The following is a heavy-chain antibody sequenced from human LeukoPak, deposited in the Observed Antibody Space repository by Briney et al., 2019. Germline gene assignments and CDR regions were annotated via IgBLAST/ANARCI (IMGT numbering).Heavy chain of an antibody. CDR3: ARDQRWRFNFDY. CDR2: IKQDGSEK. V-gene: IGHV3-7*01. D-gene: IGHD4-23*01. J-gene: IGHJ4*02. Sequence: GGSLRLSCAASGFTFSSYAMSWVRQAPGKGLEWVANIKQDGSEKYYVDSVKGRFTISRDNAKNSLYLEMNSLRAEDTAVYYCARDQRWRFNFDYWGQGILVTVSS. CDR1: GFTFSSYA.